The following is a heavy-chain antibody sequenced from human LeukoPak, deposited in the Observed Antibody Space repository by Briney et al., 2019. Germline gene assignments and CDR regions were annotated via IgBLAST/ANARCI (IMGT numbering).Heavy chain of an antibody. CDR1: GFTFSIYG. V-gene: IGHV3-30*18. J-gene: IGHJ4*02. Sequence: GGSLRLSCATSGFTFSIYGMRWVRQAPGKGLEWLAVIAYDGSYEYYADSVKGRFSIPRDDSKKTVYLQMNSLRPEDTALYYCAKDSILDHWGQGTLVTVSS. CDR2: IAYDGSYE. CDR3: AKDSILDH.